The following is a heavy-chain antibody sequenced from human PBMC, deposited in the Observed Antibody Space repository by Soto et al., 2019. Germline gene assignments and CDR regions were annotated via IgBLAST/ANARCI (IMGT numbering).Heavy chain of an antibody. CDR3: ARRGPYDSGGWFDP. Sequence: PSETLSLTCTVSGCSISSRSSYWGCIRQHPGQGLEWIASIHYSGNTYYNPSLGSRVTISVDTSKNQFSLKLSSVIASDTAVYYCARRGPYDSGGWFDPWGQGTQVTVSS. CDR1: GCSISSRSSY. V-gene: IGHV4-39*01. D-gene: IGHD3-10*01. CDR2: IHYSGNT. J-gene: IGHJ5*02.